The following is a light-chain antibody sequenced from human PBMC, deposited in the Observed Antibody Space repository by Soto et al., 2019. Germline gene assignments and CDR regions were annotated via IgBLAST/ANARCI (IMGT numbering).Light chain of an antibody. V-gene: IGLV2-14*01. CDR2: EVS. Sequence: QSALTQPASVSGSPGQSITICCTGTRTDVGGYNFVSWYQQHPGKAPKLIIYEVSNRPSGVSNRFSGSKSDNTASLTISGLQAEDEADYYCCSYVSSKTYVFGTGTKLTVL. J-gene: IGLJ1*01. CDR1: RTDVGGYNF. CDR3: CSYVSSKTYV.